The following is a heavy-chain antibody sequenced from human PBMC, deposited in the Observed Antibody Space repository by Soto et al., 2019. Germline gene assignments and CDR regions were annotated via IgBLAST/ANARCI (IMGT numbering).Heavy chain of an antibody. V-gene: IGHV3-43*01. CDR3: AKDIRAAATGTDYYYGMDV. J-gene: IGHJ6*02. D-gene: IGHD2-15*01. CDR2: ISWDGGST. CDR1: GFTFDDYT. Sequence: GGSLRLSRAASGFTFDDYTMHWVRQAPGKGLEWVSLISWDGGSTYYADSVKGRFTISRDNSKNSLYLQMNSLRTEDTALYYCAKDIRAAATGTDYYYGMDVWGQGTTVTVSS.